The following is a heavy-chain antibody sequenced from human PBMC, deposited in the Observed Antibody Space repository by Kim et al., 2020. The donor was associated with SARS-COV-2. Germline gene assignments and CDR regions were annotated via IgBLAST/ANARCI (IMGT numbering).Heavy chain of an antibody. V-gene: IGHV3-48*02. CDR1: GFTFSSYS. Sequence: GGSLRLSCAASGFTFSSYSMNWVRQAPGKGLEWVSYISSSSSTIYYADSVKGRFTISRDNAKNSLYLQMNSLRDEDTAVYYCARGLYDDFWSGYYTRYYFDYWGQGTLVTVSS. J-gene: IGHJ4*02. CDR3: ARGLYDDFWSGYYTRYYFDY. CDR2: ISSSSSTI. D-gene: IGHD3-3*01.